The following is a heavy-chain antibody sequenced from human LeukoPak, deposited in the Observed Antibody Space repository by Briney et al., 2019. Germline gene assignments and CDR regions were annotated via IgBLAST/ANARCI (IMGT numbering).Heavy chain of an antibody. V-gene: IGHV3-64*01. CDR3: ARDSIAARPYYYMDV. D-gene: IGHD6-6*01. CDR1: GFTFSSYA. CDR2: ISSNGGST. J-gene: IGHJ6*03. Sequence: GGSLRLSCAASGFTFSSYAMHWVRQAPGKGLEYVSAISSNGGSTYYANSVKGRFTISRDNSKNTLYLQMGSLRAEDMAVYYCARDSIAARPYYYMDVWGKGTTVTVSS.